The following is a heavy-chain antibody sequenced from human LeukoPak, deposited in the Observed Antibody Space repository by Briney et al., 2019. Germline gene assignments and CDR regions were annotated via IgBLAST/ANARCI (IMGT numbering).Heavy chain of an antibody. D-gene: IGHD3-22*01. CDR3: ARDSSGYSDY. CDR2: IYTSGST. V-gene: IGHV4-61*02. J-gene: IGHJ4*02. CDR1: GGSISSGSYY. Sequence: SQTLSLTCTVSGGSISSGSYYWSWIRQPAGRGLEWIGRIYTSGSTNYNPSLKSRVTMSVDTSKNQFSLKLSSVTAADTAVYYCARDSSGYSDYWGQGTLVTVSS.